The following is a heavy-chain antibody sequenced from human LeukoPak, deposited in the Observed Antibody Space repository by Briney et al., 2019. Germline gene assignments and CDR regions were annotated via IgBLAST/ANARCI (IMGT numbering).Heavy chain of an antibody. CDR3: ARDGSVSSGYPNY. J-gene: IGHJ4*02. V-gene: IGHV1-69*05. Sequence: SVKVSCKASGGTFSSYAISWVRQAPGQGLEWMGGIIPIFGTANYAQKLQGRVTMTTDTSTSTAYMELRSLRSDDTAVYYCARDGSVSSGYPNYWGQGTLVTVSS. D-gene: IGHD3-22*01. CDR2: IIPIFGTA. CDR1: GGTFSSYA.